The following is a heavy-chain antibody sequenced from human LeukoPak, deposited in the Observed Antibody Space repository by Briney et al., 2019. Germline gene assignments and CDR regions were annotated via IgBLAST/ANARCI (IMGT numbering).Heavy chain of an antibody. Sequence: SVKVSCKASGGAFSSYAISWVRQAPGQGLEWMGRIIPIFGTANYTQKFQGRVTITTDESTSTAYMELSSLRSEDTAVYFCGVIAAAGLDAFDIWGQGTMVTVSS. CDR1: GGAFSSYA. CDR3: GVIAAAGLDAFDI. D-gene: IGHD6-13*01. J-gene: IGHJ3*02. V-gene: IGHV1-69*05. CDR2: IIPIFGTA.